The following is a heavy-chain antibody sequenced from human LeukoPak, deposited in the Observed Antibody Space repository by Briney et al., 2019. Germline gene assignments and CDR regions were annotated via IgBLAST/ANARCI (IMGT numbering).Heavy chain of an antibody. CDR2: IFYRGAT. J-gene: IGHJ4*02. V-gene: IGHV4-59*01. D-gene: IGHD6-13*01. CDR3: ASGPYPAAGTDHQFDY. CDR1: GASISSYY. Sequence: PSETLSLTCTVSGASISSYYWSWIRQPPGKGLVWIEYIFYRGATHYNPSLKSRVTISVDTSKNQFSLRLTSVTAADTAVYYCASGPYPAAGTDHQFDYWGQGILVTVFS.